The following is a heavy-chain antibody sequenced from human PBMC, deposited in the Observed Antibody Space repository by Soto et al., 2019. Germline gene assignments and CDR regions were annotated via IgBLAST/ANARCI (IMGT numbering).Heavy chain of an antibody. D-gene: IGHD3-3*01. Sequence: ASVKVSCKASGCTFTSSAVQGVRQARGQRLEWIGWIVVGSGNTNYAQKFHERVTNTKDMSTSTVYMELSSLRSEDTAVYYCAAVGRADFGVVVPLYYYGMDVWGQGTTVTVSS. CDR1: GCTFTSSA. V-gene: IGHV1-58*01. CDR2: IVVGSGNT. CDR3: AAVGRADFGVVVPLYYYGMDV. J-gene: IGHJ6*02.